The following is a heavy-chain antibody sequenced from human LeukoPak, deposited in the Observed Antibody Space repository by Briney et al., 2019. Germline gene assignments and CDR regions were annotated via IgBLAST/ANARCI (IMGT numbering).Heavy chain of an antibody. V-gene: IGHV4-59*01. CDR2: IYYSGGT. J-gene: IGHJ3*02. CDR3: ARGKRSYGRKTDAFDI. Sequence: SETLSLTCTVSGGSISSYYWSWIRQPPGKGLEWIGYIYYSGGTNYNPSLKSRVTISVDTSKNQFSLKLSSVTTADTAVYYCARGKRSYGRKTDAFDIWGQGTMVTVSS. D-gene: IGHD5-18*01. CDR1: GGSISSYY.